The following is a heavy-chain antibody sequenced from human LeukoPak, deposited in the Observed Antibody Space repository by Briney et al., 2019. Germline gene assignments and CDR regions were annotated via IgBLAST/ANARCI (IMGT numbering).Heavy chain of an antibody. V-gene: IGHV3-21*01. CDR3: ARDLESYCGGDCPLFDY. D-gene: IGHD2-21*02. J-gene: IGHJ4*02. CDR1: GFTFSSYS. CDR2: ISSSSSYI. Sequence: GGSLRLSCAASGFTFSSYSMNWVRQAPGKGLEWVSSISSSSSYIYYADSVKGRFTISRDNAKNSLYLQMNSLRAEDTAVYYCARDLESYCGGDCPLFDYWGRGTLVTVSS.